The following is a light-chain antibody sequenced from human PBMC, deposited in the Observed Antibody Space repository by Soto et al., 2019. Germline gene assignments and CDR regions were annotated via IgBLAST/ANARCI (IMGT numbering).Light chain of an antibody. V-gene: IGLV1-44*01. CDR1: NSNIGSNT. J-gene: IGLJ2*01. Sequence: QSVLTQSPSVSGTPGQRVTISCSGSNSNIGSNTVNWYQQLPGTAPRLLIYKNDRRSSGVPDRFSGSRSGTSASLAIGGLQSEDEADYYCAAWDDSPNGVVFGGGTRLTVL. CDR2: KND. CDR3: AAWDDSPNGVV.